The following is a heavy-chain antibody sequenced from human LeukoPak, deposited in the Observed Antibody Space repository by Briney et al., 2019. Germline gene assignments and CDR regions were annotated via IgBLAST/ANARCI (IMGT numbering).Heavy chain of an antibody. CDR2: IFTTGST. CDR1: GGSIRSSNNY. D-gene: IGHD3-10*01. CDR3: ARARYGSGSYHFMDV. V-gene: IGHV4-61*02. J-gene: IGHJ6*03. Sequence: ASETLSLTCTVSGGSIRSSNNYWGWIRQPAGKGLEWIGRIFTTGSTNYNPSLKSRVTMSVATSKNQLSLRLSSVTAADTAVYYCARARYGSGSYHFMDVWGKGTTVTISS.